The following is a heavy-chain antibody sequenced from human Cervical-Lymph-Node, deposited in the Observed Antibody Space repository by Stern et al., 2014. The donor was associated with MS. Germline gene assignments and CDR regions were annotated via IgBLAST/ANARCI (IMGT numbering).Heavy chain of an antibody. D-gene: IGHD5-12*01. Sequence: VQLVESGAEVKKPGASVKVSCKASGYTFTSHYIHWVRQAPGQGLEWMGIINPSDGSRSYAQKFQGRVTMTRDTSTSTVYMELSSLRSEDTAVYYCARDPSPSRGYQDYWGQGTLVTVSS. V-gene: IGHV1-46*01. CDR3: ARDPSPSRGYQDY. J-gene: IGHJ4*02. CDR1: GYTFTSHY. CDR2: INPSDGSR.